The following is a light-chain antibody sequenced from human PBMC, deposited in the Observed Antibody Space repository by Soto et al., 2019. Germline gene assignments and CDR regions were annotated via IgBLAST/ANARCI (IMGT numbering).Light chain of an antibody. CDR3: ASYTSSSTVV. V-gene: IGLV2-14*01. Sequence: QSVLTQPASVSGSPGQSIAISCAGTSSDVGGYNYVSWYQHHPGKVPKLMIYEVSYRPSGISDRFSGSKSGSTASLTISGLQAEDEADYYCASYTSSSTVVFGGGTKLTVL. CDR1: SSDVGGYNY. J-gene: IGLJ3*02. CDR2: EVS.